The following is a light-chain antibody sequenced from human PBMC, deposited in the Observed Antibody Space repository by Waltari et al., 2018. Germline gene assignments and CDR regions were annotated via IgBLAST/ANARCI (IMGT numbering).Light chain of an antibody. J-gene: IGLJ2*01. Sequence: QSALTQPASVSGSPGQSITISCTGASSDFGSYNLVSWYQQHPGKAPKVMIYEVTKRPSGVSDRFSGSRSGNTASLTISGLQPEDDADYYCCSYAGSGTLDVVFGGGTKLTVL. CDR1: SSDFGSYNL. CDR3: CSYAGSGTLDVV. V-gene: IGLV2-23*02. CDR2: EVT.